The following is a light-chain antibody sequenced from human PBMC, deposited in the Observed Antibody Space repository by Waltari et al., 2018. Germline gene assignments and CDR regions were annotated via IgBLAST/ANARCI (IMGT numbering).Light chain of an antibody. V-gene: IGKV3-15*01. CDR3: QQYNNWRT. Sequence: EIVMTQSPVTLSVSPGERATLSCRASQSVSNNLAWYQQKPGQAPRLLIYGASTRATGIPARFSGSGSGTEFTLTISSLQSGDFAVYYCQQYNNWRTFGQGTKLEIK. CDR2: GAS. CDR1: QSVSNN. J-gene: IGKJ2*02.